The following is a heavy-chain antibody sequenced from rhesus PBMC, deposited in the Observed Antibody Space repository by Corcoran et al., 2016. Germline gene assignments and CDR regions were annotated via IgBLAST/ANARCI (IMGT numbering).Heavy chain of an antibody. Sequence: QVQLQESGPAVVKPSETLSLTCAVSGGSISSSNGWSWIRQSPGKGLEWIGGIYGRGGRTEYNPSLKSRVTISKDTSKNQFSLKLSSVTAADTAVYYCARQSGNAQFDYWGQGVLVTVSS. CDR3: ARQSGNAQFDY. J-gene: IGHJ4*01. CDR2: IYGRGGRT. CDR1: GGSISSSNG. D-gene: IGHD1-44*01. V-gene: IGHV4-93*02.